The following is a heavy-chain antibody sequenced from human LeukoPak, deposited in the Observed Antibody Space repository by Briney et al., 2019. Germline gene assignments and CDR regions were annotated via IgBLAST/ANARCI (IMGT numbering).Heavy chain of an antibody. Sequence: PGGSLRLSCAASGFTFSNFWMHWVRQAPGKGLVWVSRITPDRGGADYMDSVKGRFTISRDNAKNTLYLQMNSLGAEDMAVYYCARGVDTTTNNELNYWGQGTLVTVSS. V-gene: IGHV3-74*01. J-gene: IGHJ4*02. CDR3: ARGVDTTTNNELNY. CDR2: ITPDRGGA. D-gene: IGHD3-3*01. CDR1: GFTFSNFW.